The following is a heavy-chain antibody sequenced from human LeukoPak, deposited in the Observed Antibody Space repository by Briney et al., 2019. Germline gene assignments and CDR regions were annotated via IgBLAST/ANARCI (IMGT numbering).Heavy chain of an antibody. CDR1: GFTFSSYG. V-gene: IGHV3-30*18. D-gene: IGHD1-1*01. Sequence: GGSLRLSCAASGFTFSSYGMHWVRQAPGKGLEWVAVISYDGSNKYYADSVKGRFTISRDNSKNTLYLQMNSLRAEDTAVYYCAKGDGLEDAFDTWGQGTMVTVSS. CDR2: ISYDGSNK. CDR3: AKGDGLEDAFDT. J-gene: IGHJ3*02.